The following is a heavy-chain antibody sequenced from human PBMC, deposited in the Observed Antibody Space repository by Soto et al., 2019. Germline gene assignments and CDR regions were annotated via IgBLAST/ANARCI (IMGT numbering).Heavy chain of an antibody. CDR1: GGSISSGGYY. Sequence: QVQLQESGPGLVKPSQTLSLTCTVSGGSISSGGYYWSWIRQHPGKGLEWIGYIYYSGSTYYNPSLEVRLPIPLDTPRTRFSLKRSSGPPADTAVYYWATSIGGSNYDSGGQGTRVTFSS. CDR2: IYYSGST. D-gene: IGHD2-15*01. CDR3: ATSIGGSNYDS. V-gene: IGHV4-31*03. J-gene: IGHJ4*02.